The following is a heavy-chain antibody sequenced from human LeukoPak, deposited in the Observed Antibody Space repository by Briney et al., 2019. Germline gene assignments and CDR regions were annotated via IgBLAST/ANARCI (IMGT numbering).Heavy chain of an antibody. CDR3: ARAGGGLKWLSYYYYGMDV. J-gene: IGHJ6*02. CDR1: GFTVSSNY. Sequence: GGSLRLSCAASGFTVSSNYMSWVRQAPGKGLEWVSVIYSGGSTYYADSVKGRFTISRDNSKNTLYLQMNSLRAEDTAVYYCARAGGGLKWLSYYYYGMDVWGQGTTVTVSS. CDR2: IYSGGST. V-gene: IGHV3-66*01. D-gene: IGHD3-22*01.